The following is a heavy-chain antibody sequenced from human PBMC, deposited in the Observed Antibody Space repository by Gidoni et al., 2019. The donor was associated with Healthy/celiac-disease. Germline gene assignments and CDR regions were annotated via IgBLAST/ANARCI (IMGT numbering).Heavy chain of an antibody. J-gene: IGHJ5*02. CDR1: GFTFSSYA. Sequence: EVQLLESGGGLVQPGGSLRLSCAASGFTFSSYAMSWVRQAPGKGLEWVSAISGSGGSTYYADSVKGRFTISRDNSKNTLYLQMNSLRAVDTAVYYCAKSNYYDSSGYYVPFDPWGQGTLVTVSS. CDR3: AKSNYYDSSGYYVPFDP. V-gene: IGHV3-23*01. D-gene: IGHD3-22*01. CDR2: ISGSGGST.